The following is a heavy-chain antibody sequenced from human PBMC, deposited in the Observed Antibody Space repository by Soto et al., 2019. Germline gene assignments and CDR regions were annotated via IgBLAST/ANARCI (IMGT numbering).Heavy chain of an antibody. CDR2: ISHSGST. CDR1: GGSISSAAYY. J-gene: IGHJ4*02. V-gene: IGHV4-31*03. D-gene: IGHD5-18*01. Sequence: QVQLQESGPGLVKPSQTLSLTCTVSGGSISSAAYYWNWIRQHPGKGLEWIGYISHSGSTYYTPSLKSRVIISADTSKNQFSVNLTSVTAADTAVYYCAREYTYGSNFFDCWGQGALVTVSS. CDR3: AREYTYGSNFFDC.